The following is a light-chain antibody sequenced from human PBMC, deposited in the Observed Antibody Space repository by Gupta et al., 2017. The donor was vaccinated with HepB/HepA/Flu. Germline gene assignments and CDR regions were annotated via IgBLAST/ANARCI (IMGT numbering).Light chain of an antibody. J-gene: IGLJ2*01. V-gene: IGLV3-10*01. CDR2: EDS. Sequence: SYELTQPPSVSVSPGQTARITCSGDALPKKYAYWYQQNSGQAPVLAIYEDSKRPSGMPEGFSGSSSGTIATLTISGAQVEDEADYYCYSTDSSGNHRVFGGGTKLTVL. CDR1: ALPKKY. CDR3: YSTDSSGNHRV.